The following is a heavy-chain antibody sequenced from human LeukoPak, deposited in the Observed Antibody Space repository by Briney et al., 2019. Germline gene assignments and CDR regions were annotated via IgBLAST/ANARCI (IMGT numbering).Heavy chain of an antibody. Sequence: SETLSLTCTVSGGSISSGGYYWSWIRQHPGKGLEWIGYIYYSGSTYYNPSLKSRVTISVDKSKNQFSLKLSSVTAADTAVYYCARAAGYYDFWSGFQFNWFDPWGQGTLVTVSS. J-gene: IGHJ5*02. V-gene: IGHV4-31*03. D-gene: IGHD3-3*01. CDR2: IYYSGST. CDR3: ARAAGYYDFWSGFQFNWFDP. CDR1: GGSISSGGYY.